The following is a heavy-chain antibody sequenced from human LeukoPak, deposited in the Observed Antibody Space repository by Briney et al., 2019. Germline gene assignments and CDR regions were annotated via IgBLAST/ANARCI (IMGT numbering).Heavy chain of an antibody. CDR2: IKQDGSEK. J-gene: IGHJ5*02. D-gene: IGHD4-17*01. V-gene: IGHV3-7*01. CDR1: GFTFSSYW. Sequence: GGSLRLSCAASGFTFSSYWMSWVRQAPGKGLEWVANIKQDGSEKYYVDSVKGRFTIPRDNAKNSLYLQMNSLRAEDTAVYYCARDVRSKSVNWFDPWGQGTLVTVSS. CDR3: ARDVRSKSVNWFDP.